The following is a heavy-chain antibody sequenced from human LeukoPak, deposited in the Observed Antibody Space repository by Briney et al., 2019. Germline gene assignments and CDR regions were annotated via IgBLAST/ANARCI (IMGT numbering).Heavy chain of an antibody. CDR2: ISGSGGST. CDR1: GFTFSSYA. Sequence: GGSLRLSCAASGFTFSSYAMSWVRQAPGKGLEGVSAISGSGGSTYYADSVKGRFTISRDNSKNTLYLQMNSLRAEDTAVYYCAKLVTHSRYYDILTGPLSHFDYWGQGTLVTVSS. V-gene: IGHV3-23*01. J-gene: IGHJ4*02. D-gene: IGHD3-9*01. CDR3: AKLVTHSRYYDILTGPLSHFDY.